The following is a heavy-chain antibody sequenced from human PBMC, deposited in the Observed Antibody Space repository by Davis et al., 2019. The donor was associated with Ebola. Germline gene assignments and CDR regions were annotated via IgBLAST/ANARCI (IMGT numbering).Heavy chain of an antibody. V-gene: IGHV4-34*01. CDR1: GGSFSGYY. CDR3: AREAVAAHFDY. Sequence: MPSETLSPTCAVYGGSFSGYYWSWIRQPPGKGLEWIGEINHSGSTNYNPSLKSRVTISVDTSKNQFSLKLSSVTAADTAVYYCAREAVAAHFDYWGQGTLVTVSS. CDR2: INHSGST. D-gene: IGHD6-19*01. J-gene: IGHJ4*02.